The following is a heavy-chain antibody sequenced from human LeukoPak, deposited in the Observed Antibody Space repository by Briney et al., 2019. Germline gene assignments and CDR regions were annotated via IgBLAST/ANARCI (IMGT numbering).Heavy chain of an antibody. V-gene: IGHV3-30*18. CDR2: ISYDGSNK. CDR1: GFTFSSYG. CDR3: AKGAKTAREDGSGSYLDY. Sequence: PGGSLRLSCAASGFTFSSYGMHWVRQAPGKGLEWVAVISYDGSNKYYADSVKGRFTISRDNSKNTLYLQMNSLRAEDTAVYYCAKGAKTAREDGSGSYLDYWGQGTLVTVSS. D-gene: IGHD1-26*01. J-gene: IGHJ4*02.